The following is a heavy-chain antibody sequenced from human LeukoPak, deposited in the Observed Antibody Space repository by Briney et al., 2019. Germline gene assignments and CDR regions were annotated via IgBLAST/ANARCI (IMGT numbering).Heavy chain of an antibody. CDR3: ARYRFDY. CDR2: ISSSSSYI. Sequence: GGSLRLSCETSGFTSHSFAMNWVRQAPGKGLEWVSSISSSSSYIYYADSLKGRFTISRDNAKNSLYLQMNSLRAEDTAVYYCARYRFDYWGQGTLVTVSS. V-gene: IGHV3-21*01. CDR1: GFTSHSFA. J-gene: IGHJ4*02.